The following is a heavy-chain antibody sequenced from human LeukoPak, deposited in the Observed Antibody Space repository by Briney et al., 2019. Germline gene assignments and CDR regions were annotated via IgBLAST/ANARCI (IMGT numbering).Heavy chain of an antibody. V-gene: IGHV3-21*01. CDR3: AKDRCSNGIGCLYYYMDV. Sequence: GGSLRLSCAASGFTFSSYSINWVRQAPGQGLEWVSSISSSSSYIYYADSVKGRFSISRDNAKNSLYLQMNSLRAEDTAVYYCAKDRCSNGIGCLYYYMDVWGKGTTVTISS. CDR1: GFTFSSYS. J-gene: IGHJ6*03. CDR2: ISSSSSYI. D-gene: IGHD2-8*01.